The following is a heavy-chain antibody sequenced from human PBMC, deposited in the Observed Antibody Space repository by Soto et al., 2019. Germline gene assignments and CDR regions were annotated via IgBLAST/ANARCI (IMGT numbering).Heavy chain of an antibody. D-gene: IGHD6-13*01. CDR2: INAGNGNT. CDR3: ARPALSSSLGVPFDY. V-gene: IGHV1-3*01. J-gene: IGHJ4*02. Sequence: ASVKVSCKASGYTFTSYAMHWVRQAPGQRLEWMGWINAGNGNTKYSQKFQGRVTITRDTSASTAYMELSSLRSEDTAVYYCARPALSSSLGVPFDYWGQGTLVTVSS. CDR1: GYTFTSYA.